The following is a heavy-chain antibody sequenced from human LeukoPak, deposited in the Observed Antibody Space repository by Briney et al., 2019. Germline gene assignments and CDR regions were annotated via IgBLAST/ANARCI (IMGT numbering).Heavy chain of an antibody. CDR2: IYISGST. Sequence: SETLSLTCTVSGGSISSSSYYWGWIRQPAGKGLEWIGRIYISGSTNYNPSLKSRVTMSVDTSKNQFSLKLSSVTAADTAVYYCARDRGTWNDDGFDYWGQGTLVTVSS. CDR1: GGSISSSSYY. V-gene: IGHV4-61*02. D-gene: IGHD1-1*01. CDR3: ARDRGTWNDDGFDY. J-gene: IGHJ4*02.